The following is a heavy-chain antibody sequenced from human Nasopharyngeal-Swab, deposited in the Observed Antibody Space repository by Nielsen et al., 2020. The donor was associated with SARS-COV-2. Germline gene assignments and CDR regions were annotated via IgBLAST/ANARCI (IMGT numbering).Heavy chain of an antibody. CDR2: INWAGTT. CDR3: SKTLGPRSAGAGGLNV. Sequence: WIRQPPGKGLEWIGDINWAGTTNYSPSLKSRVTISIDTSSNQFSLKLNSVTAADTAVYYCSKTLGPRSAGAGGLNVWGKGTTVTSPQ. D-gene: IGHD3-16*01. V-gene: IGHV4-34*01. J-gene: IGHJ6*04.